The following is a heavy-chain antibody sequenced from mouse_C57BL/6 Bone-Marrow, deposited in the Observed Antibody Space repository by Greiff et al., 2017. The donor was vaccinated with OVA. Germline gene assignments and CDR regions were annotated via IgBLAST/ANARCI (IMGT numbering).Heavy chain of an antibody. V-gene: IGHV5-17*01. D-gene: IGHD3-3*01. CDR3: ATPRGAMDY. Sequence: EVKVVESGGGLVKPGGSLKLSCAASGFTFSDYGMHWVRQAPEKGLEWVAYISSGSSTIYYADTVKGRFTISRDNAKNTLFLQRTSLRSEDTAMYYCATPRGAMDYWGQGTSVTVSS. CDR1: GFTFSDYG. CDR2: ISSGSSTI. J-gene: IGHJ4*01.